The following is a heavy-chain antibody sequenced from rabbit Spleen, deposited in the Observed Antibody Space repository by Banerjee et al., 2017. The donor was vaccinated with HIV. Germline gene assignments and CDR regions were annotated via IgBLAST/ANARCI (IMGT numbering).Heavy chain of an antibody. CDR1: GFSFSNKAV. CDR2: INAVTGKA. CDR3: ARETSGGWGVVLYYFRL. J-gene: IGHJ4*01. V-gene: IGHV1S45*01. D-gene: IGHD4-1*01. Sequence: QEQLVESGGGLVRPEGSLKLSCTASGFSFSNKAVMCWVRQAPGKGLQWIACINAVTGKAVYASWASGRFTFSKTSSTTVTLQMTSLTAADTATYFCARETSGGWGVVLYYFRLWGPGTLVTVS.